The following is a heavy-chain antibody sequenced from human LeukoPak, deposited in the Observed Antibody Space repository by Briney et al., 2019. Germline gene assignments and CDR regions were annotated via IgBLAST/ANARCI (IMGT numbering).Heavy chain of an antibody. CDR3: ARDYNFLWGAAYMDV. J-gene: IGHJ6*03. D-gene: IGHD3-16*01. Sequence: GESLRLSCAVSGFTFSDHSMNWVRQAPGKGPEWVSFISSTGNYIYYADSVKGRFTISRDNAKNSLYLQMNSLRAEDTAVYYCARDYNFLWGAAYMDVWGKGTTVTVSS. CDR2: ISSTGNYI. V-gene: IGHV3-21*01. CDR1: GFTFSDHS.